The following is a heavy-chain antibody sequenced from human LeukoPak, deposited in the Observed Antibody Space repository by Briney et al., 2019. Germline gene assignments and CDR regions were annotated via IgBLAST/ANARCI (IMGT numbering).Heavy chain of an antibody. CDR1: GFTVSSNY. Sequence: GGSLRLSCAASGFTVSSNYMSWVRQAPGKGLEWVSVIYSGGSTYYADSVKGRFTISRHNSKNTLYLQMNSLRAEDTAVYYCAGTWYCSSTSCYDLGHYYGMDVWGQGTTVTVSS. CDR2: IYSGGST. V-gene: IGHV3-53*04. J-gene: IGHJ6*02. D-gene: IGHD2-2*01. CDR3: AGTWYCSSTSCYDLGHYYGMDV.